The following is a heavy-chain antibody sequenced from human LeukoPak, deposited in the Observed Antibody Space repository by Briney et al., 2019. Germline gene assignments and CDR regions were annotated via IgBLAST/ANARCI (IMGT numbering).Heavy chain of an antibody. CDR2: IYYSGST. D-gene: IGHD3-10*01. Sequence: SETLSLTCTVSGCSISSYYWSWIRQPPGKGLEWIGYIYYSGSTNYNPPRKSRVTISVDTAKNQFSLKLSSVTAADTAVYYCARAHYSSGSYLYYFDYWGQGTLVTVSS. CDR3: ARAHYSSGSYLYYFDY. J-gene: IGHJ4*02. CDR1: GCSISSYY. V-gene: IGHV4-59*01.